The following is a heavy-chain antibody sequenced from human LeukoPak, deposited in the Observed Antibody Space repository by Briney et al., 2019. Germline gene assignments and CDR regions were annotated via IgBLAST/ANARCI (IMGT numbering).Heavy chain of an antibody. J-gene: IGHJ3*02. CDR1: GGSINNYY. Sequence: PSETLSLTCTVSGGSINNYYWTWIRQPPGKGLEWIGYINYSGSTNYSPSLESRVTISLDTSKNQFSLQLSSVTAADTAVYYCARRGVGATTWDAFDIWGQGTLVTVSS. D-gene: IGHD1-26*01. CDR2: INYSGST. CDR3: ARRGVGATTWDAFDI. V-gene: IGHV4-59*08.